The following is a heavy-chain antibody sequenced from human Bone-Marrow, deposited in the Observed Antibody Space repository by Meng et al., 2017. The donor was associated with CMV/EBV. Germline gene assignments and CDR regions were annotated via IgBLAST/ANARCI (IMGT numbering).Heavy chain of an antibody. CDR1: GYTFTGYY. V-gene: IGHV1-2*02. D-gene: IGHD2-2*01. J-gene: IGHJ6*01. CDR3: ASLPEVCGVGSCYDNYYYGMDV. Sequence: ASVKVSCKASGYTFTGYYMHWVRQAPGQGLEWMGWINPNSGGTNYAQKFQGRVTMTRDTSISTAYMELSRLRPDDTAVDYCASLPEVCGVGSCYDNYYYGMDVWGQGTTVTVSS. CDR2: INPNSGGT.